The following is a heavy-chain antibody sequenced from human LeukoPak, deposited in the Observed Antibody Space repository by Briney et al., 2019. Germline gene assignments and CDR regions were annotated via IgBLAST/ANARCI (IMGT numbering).Heavy chain of an antibody. CDR2: ISYEGGNT. J-gene: IGHJ4*02. D-gene: IGHD3-10*01. Sequence: GGSLRLSCAASGFTFSTYSMNWVRQAPGKGLEWVALISYEGGNTYYADSVKGRFTISRDNSKNTLDLQLNSLRVEDTAVYYCARDSTYYYGSGSSGPHYFDYWGQGTLVTVSS. V-gene: IGHV3-30*05. CDR3: ARDSTYYYGSGSSGPHYFDY. CDR1: GFTFSTYS.